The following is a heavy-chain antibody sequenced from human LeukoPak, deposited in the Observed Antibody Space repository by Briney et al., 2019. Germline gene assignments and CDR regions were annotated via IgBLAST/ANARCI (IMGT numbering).Heavy chain of an antibody. CDR3: ARLVGLSTTASY. D-gene: IGHD5/OR15-5a*01. CDR1: GYTFIGYY. V-gene: IGHV1-2*02. CDR2: INPTSGGT. J-gene: IGHJ4*02. Sequence: ASVKVSCKASGYTFIGYYLHWVRQAPGQGLEWMGWINPTSGGTNYAQKFQDRFTMTRDTSINTAYMELSRLRSDDTAVYYCARLVGLSTTASYWGRGTLVIVSS.